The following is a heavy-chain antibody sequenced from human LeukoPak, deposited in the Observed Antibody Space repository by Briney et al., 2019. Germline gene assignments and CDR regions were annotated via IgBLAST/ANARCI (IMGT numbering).Heavy chain of an antibody. D-gene: IGHD3-10*01. V-gene: IGHV1-2*02. CDR1: GYTFTGYY. CDR2: INPDSGGT. J-gene: IGHJ4*02. CDR3: ARALLWFGEPSHIDY. Sequence: GAPVKVSCKASGYTFTGYYMHWVRQAPGQGLEWMGWINPDSGGTNYAQKFQGRVTMTRDTSISTAYMELSRLRSDDTAVYYCARALLWFGEPSHIDYWGQGTLVTASS.